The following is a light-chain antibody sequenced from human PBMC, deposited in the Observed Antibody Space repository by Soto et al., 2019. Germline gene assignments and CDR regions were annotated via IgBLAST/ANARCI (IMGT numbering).Light chain of an antibody. Sequence: MVMTECPARRSVGTGERASVSWRARQSVSNYLAWYQQKPGQAPRLLIYGASSRATGIPNRFSGSGSGTDLTITISGLEPEDFAVYYCQQRSDWPLTVGGGTKVDIK. V-gene: IGKV3-11*01. J-gene: IGKJ4*01. CDR2: GAS. CDR1: QSVSNY. CDR3: QQRSDWPLT.